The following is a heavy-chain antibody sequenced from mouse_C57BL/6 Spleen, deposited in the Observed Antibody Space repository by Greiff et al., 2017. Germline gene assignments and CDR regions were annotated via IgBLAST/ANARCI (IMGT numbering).Heavy chain of an antibody. J-gene: IGHJ4*01. D-gene: IGHD3-2*02. Sequence: EVQLQQSGPVLVKPGASVKMSCKASGYTFTDYYMNWVKQSHGKSLEWIGVINPYNCGTSYNQKFKGKATLTVDKSSSTAYMELNSLTSEDSAVYYCARDGAQASSMDYWGQGTSVTVSS. CDR3: ARDGAQASSMDY. CDR1: GYTFTDYY. V-gene: IGHV1-19*01. CDR2: INPYNCGT.